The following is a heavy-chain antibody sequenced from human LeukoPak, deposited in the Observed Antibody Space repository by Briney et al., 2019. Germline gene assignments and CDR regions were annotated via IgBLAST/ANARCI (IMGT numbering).Heavy chain of an antibody. D-gene: IGHD4-17*01. CDR1: GFTFSTYG. J-gene: IGHJ4*02. CDR2: IRYDGSSQ. V-gene: IGHV3-30*02. Sequence: GGSLRLSCAASGFTFSTYGMHWVRQAPGKGLEWVAFIRYDGSSQDYADSVKGRFTISRDNSKNTLYLQMNSLRVEDTAVYYCAKYGEAGLLYFDCWGQGTLVTVSS. CDR3: AKYGEAGLLYFDC.